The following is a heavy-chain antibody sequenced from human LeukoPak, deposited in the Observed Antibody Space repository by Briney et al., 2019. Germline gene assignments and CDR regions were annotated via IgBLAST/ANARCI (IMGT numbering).Heavy chain of an antibody. CDR1: GYTFTSYG. CDR3: ASEPYDTGAFDI. V-gene: IGHV1-18*01. Sequence: ASVKVSCKASGYTFTSYGISWVRQAPGQGLEWMGWISAYNGNTNYAQKFQGRVTITADKSTSTAYMELSSLRSEDTAVYYCASEPYDTGAFDIWGQGTMVTVSS. D-gene: IGHD3-9*01. CDR2: ISAYNGNT. J-gene: IGHJ3*02.